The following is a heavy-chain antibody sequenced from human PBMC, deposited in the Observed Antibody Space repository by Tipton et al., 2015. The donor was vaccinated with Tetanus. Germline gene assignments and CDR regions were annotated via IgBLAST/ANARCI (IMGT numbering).Heavy chain of an antibody. CDR1: GYNFTLYW. CDR2: IYPRDSNT. V-gene: IGHV5-51*01. CDR3: ARRRTTTALSSYLES. D-gene: IGHD1-1*01. Sequence: QLVQSGPEVKKPGESLKISCKVSGYNFTLYWIGWVRQMPGKGLEWMGIIYPRDSNTRYSPSFQGQVTISADTSISTAYLQWSSLTASDTAMYYCARRRTTTALSSYLESWGQGTLVTVSS. J-gene: IGHJ4*02.